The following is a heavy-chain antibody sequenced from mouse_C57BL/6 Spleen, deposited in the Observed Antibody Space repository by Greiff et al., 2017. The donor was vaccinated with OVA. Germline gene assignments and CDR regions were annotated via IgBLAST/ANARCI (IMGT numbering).Heavy chain of an antibody. V-gene: IGHV5-4*01. J-gene: IGHJ2*01. D-gene: IGHD1-2*01. CDR2: LSDGGSYT. CDR1: GFTFSSYA. Sequence: EVKLMESGGGLVKPGGSLKLSCAASGFTFSSYAMSWVRQTPEKRLEWVATLSDGGSYTYYPDNVKGRFTISRDNAKNNLYLQMSHLKSEDTAMYYCARDQITTAFDYWGQGTTLTVSS. CDR3: ARDQITTAFDY.